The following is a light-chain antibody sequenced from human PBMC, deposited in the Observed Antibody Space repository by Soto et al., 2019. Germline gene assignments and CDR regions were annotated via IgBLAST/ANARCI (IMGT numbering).Light chain of an antibody. J-gene: IGLJ2*01. V-gene: IGLV2-8*01. CDR3: SSYAGSNNLV. CDR2: EVS. Sequence: QSALTQPPSASGSPGQSVTISCTGTSSDVGGYNYVSWYQQYPGKAPKIMIYEVSKRPSGLPDRCSGSKSGNTASLTVSGLQAEDEADYYCSSYAGSNNLVFGGGTKLTVL. CDR1: SSDVGGYNY.